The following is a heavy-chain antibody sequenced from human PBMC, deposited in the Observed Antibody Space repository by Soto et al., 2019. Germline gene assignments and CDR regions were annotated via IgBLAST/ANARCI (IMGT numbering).Heavy chain of an antibody. V-gene: IGHV3-66*01. CDR1: GFTVSTKY. CDR3: ARDPWAADY. Sequence: EVQLVEPGGGLVQPGGSLRLSCAASGFTVSTKYMSWFRQAPGKGLEWVSAIYSGGSTFYADSVRGRFTISRDNSKNTVNLQMNSLRAEDTAVYYCARDPWAADYWGQGTLVTVSS. D-gene: IGHD3-16*01. J-gene: IGHJ4*02. CDR2: IYSGGST.